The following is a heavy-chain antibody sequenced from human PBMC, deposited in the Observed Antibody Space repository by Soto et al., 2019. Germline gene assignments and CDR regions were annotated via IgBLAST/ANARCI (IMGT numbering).Heavy chain of an antibody. CDR2: ISGSGGRT. V-gene: IGHV3-23*01. D-gene: IGHD1-1*01. CDR3: ARDLRSWNDFVWLL. J-gene: IGHJ4*02. CDR1: GFTFSSYA. Sequence: PGGSLRLSCAASGFTFSSYAMSWVRQAPGKGLEWVSGISGSGGRTYYADSVKGRFTISRDNSKNTLHLQMNNLRAEDTATYYCARDLRSWNDFVWLLWGQGTLVTVSS.